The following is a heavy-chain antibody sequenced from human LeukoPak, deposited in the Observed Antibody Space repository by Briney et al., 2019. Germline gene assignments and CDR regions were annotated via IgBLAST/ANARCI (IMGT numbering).Heavy chain of an antibody. D-gene: IGHD6-13*01. Sequence: GGSLRLSCAASGFTFSSYSMNWVRQAPGKGLEWVSYISSSSSTIYYADSVKGRFTISRDNAKNSLYLQMNSLRAEDTAVYYCARGLAVVGNNWFDPWGQGILVTVSS. CDR2: ISSSSSTI. V-gene: IGHV3-48*01. CDR3: ARGLAVVGNNWFDP. CDR1: GFTFSSYS. J-gene: IGHJ5*02.